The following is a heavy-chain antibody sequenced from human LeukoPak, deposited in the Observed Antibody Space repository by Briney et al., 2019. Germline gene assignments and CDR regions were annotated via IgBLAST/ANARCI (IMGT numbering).Heavy chain of an antibody. CDR1: GFTFSSYA. Sequence: GRSLRLSCAASGFTFSSYAMHWVRQAPGKGLEWVAVISYDGSNKYYADSVKGRFTISRDNSKNTLYLQMNSLRAEDTAVYYCARGLRTTDIVVVVAAKGVWFDPWGQGTLVTVSS. J-gene: IGHJ5*02. CDR2: ISYDGSNK. CDR3: ARGLRTTDIVVVVAAKGVWFDP. V-gene: IGHV3-30-3*01. D-gene: IGHD2-15*01.